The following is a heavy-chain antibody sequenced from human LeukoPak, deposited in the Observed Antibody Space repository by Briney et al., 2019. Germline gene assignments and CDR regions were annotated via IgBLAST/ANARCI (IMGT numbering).Heavy chain of an antibody. J-gene: IGHJ4*02. CDR2: ISYDGSNK. V-gene: IGHV3-30-3*01. Sequence: GGSLRLSCAASGFTFSSYAMHWVRQAPGKGLEWVAVISYDGSNKYYADSVKGRFTISRDNSKNTLYLQMNSLRAEDTAVYYCARGGGTGYSYGLDYWGQGTLVTVSS. CDR3: ARGGGTGYSYGLDY. CDR1: GFTFSSYA. D-gene: IGHD5-18*01.